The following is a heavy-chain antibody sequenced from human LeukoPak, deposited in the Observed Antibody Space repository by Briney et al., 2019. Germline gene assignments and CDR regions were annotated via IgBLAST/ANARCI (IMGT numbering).Heavy chain of an antibody. J-gene: IGHJ6*03. D-gene: IGHD3-3*01. Sequence: SETLSLTCTVSGASMSTYYWSWIRQPPGKGLEWIGEINHSGSTNYNPSLKSRVTISVDTSKNQFSLKLSSVTAADTAVYYCARVRGYYDFWSGYPRGYYYYYMDVWGKGTTVTVSS. CDR3: ARVRGYYDFWSGYPRGYYYYYMDV. CDR1: GASMSTYY. CDR2: INHSGST. V-gene: IGHV4-34*01.